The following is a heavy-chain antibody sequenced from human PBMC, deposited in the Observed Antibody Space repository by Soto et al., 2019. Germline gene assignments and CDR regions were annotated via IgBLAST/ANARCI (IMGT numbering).Heavy chain of an antibody. CDR1: TFIFSNYA. V-gene: IGHV3-30-3*01. D-gene: IGHD3-3*01. CDR2: VSYDGSNK. CDR3: ARDLRTIGLAFDI. Sequence: LRLSCAASTFIFSNYAMHWVRQAPGKGLEWVAVVSYDGSNKYYADSVKGRFTISRDNSKNTLYLQMNSLRAEDTAVYYCARDLRTIGLAFDIWSQGTMVTVSS. J-gene: IGHJ3*02.